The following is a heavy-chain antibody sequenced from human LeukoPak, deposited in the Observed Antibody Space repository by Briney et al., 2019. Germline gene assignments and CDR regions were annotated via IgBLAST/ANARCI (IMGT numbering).Heavy chain of an antibody. D-gene: IGHD3-22*01. CDR1: GFTFSSYH. CDR3: VSSYYDSSGYYEDY. CDR2: ISPSSTTI. V-gene: IGHV3-48*02. J-gene: IGHJ4*02. Sequence: GGSLRHSCAASGFTFSSYHMNWVRQAPGKGLEWVSYISPSSTTIYYADSVKGRFTISRDSAKNSLYLQMNNLRDEDTAVYYCVSSYYDSSGYYEDYWGQGTLVTVSS.